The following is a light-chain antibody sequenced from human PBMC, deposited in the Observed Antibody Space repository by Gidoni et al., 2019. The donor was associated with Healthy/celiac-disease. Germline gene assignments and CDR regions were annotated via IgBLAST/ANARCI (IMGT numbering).Light chain of an antibody. CDR1: DIGSKS. CDR3: QVWDSSSDVV. Sequence: YVRTQPPSGAVGPGQTARITCVGNDIGSKSVHSYQQKPGQAPVLVVYDASDRPSGIPERFSGSYSGNTATLTIRRVEAGDEADYYCQVWDSSSDVVFGGGTKLTVL. CDR2: DAS. J-gene: IGLJ2*01. V-gene: IGLV3-21*02.